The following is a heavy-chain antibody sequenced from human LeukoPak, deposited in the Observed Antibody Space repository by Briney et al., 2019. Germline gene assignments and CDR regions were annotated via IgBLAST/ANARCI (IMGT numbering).Heavy chain of an antibody. V-gene: IGHV3-30-3*01. Sequence: GESLRLSCAASGFTFSSYAMHWVRQAPGKGLEWVAVISYDGSNKYYADSVKGRFTISRDNSKNTLYLQMNSLRAEDTAVYYCARGGYDYWGQGTLVTVSS. J-gene: IGHJ4*02. CDR1: GFTFSSYA. CDR2: ISYDGSNK. CDR3: ARGGYDY. D-gene: IGHD5-18*01.